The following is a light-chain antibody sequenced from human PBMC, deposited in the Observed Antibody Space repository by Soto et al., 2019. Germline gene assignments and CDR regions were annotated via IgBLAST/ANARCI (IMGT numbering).Light chain of an antibody. J-gene: IGKJ1*01. V-gene: IGKV3-20*01. CDR2: SAS. Sequence: ELVLTQSPDTPPLPPGERATLSCRPNQRCSSLCLAWYQQKPGQAPRPLIYSASSRPTGIPGRFTGSVSGTDFSLTISRLEPEDSAVYYCHQYGRSPPWTFGQGTKVDIK. CDR1: QRCSSLC. CDR3: HQYGRSPPWT.